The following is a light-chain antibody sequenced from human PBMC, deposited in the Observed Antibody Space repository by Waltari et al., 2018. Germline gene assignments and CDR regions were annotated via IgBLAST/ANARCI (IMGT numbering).Light chain of an antibody. Sequence: QSVLTQPPSVSGAPGQRVTISCTVSSSNIGTGYDVHWYQQLPGTAPKLLIYGNTNRPSGVPDRFSGSKSGPSASLAITGLQAEDEADYYCQSYDNTLSGTRVFGGGTKLTVL. J-gene: IGLJ2*01. CDR1: SSNIGTGYD. V-gene: IGLV1-40*01. CDR2: GNT. CDR3: QSYDNTLSGTRV.